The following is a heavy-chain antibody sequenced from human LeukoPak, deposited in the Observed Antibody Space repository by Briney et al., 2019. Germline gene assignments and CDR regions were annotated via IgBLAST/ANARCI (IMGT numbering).Heavy chain of an antibody. V-gene: IGHV1-18*01. CDR2: ISAYNGNT. J-gene: IGHJ4*02. CDR3: ATYRLGVGKRGGIAVAGLYYFDY. CDR1: GYTFTSYG. D-gene: IGHD6-19*01. Sequence: ASVKVSCKASGYTFTSYGISWVRQAPGQGLEWMGWISAYNGNTNYAQKFQGRVTMTEDTSTDTAYMELSSLRSEDTAVYYCATYRLGVGKRGGIAVAGLYYFDYWGQGTLVTVSS.